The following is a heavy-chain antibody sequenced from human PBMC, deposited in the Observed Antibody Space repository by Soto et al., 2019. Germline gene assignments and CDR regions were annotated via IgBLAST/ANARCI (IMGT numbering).Heavy chain of an antibody. CDR3: AREAVFGLTMHYYHYMDV. CDR1: GFTFSSYA. V-gene: IGHV3-23*01. CDR2: IGGSGDST. D-gene: IGHD3-3*01. J-gene: IGHJ6*03. Sequence: GGSLRLSCAASGFTFSSYAMSWVRQAPGKGLEWVSAIGGSGDSTYYADSVKGRFTISRDNSKNTLYLHMNSLRADDTAVYYCAREAVFGLTMHYYHYMDVWGKGTTVTVSS.